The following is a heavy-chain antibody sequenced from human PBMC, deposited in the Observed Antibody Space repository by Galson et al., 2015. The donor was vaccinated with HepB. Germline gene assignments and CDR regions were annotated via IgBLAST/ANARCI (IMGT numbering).Heavy chain of an antibody. CDR3: ARLVTLVQGSRGAEFYYYYMDV. CDR1: GGSFSDYY. V-gene: IGHV4-34*12. D-gene: IGHD3-10*01. J-gene: IGHJ6*03. CDR2: IFHSGFI. Sequence: LSLTCAVYGGSFSDYYWTWIRQPPGKGLEWIGEIFHSGFINYNPSLQNRLTISMDTSKNQFSLTLTSVTAADTAMYYCARLVTLVQGSRGAEFYYYYMDVWGKGTPVTVSS.